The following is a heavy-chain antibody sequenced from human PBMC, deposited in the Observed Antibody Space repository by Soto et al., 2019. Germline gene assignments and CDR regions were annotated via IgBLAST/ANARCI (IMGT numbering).Heavy chain of an antibody. CDR1: GGSISSSSYY. V-gene: IGHV4-39*01. J-gene: IGHJ5*02. D-gene: IGHD4-4*01. Sequence: SETLSLTCTVSGGSISSSSYYWGWIRQPPGKGLEWIGSIYYSGSTYYNPSLKSRVTISVDTSKNQFSLKLSSVTAADTAVYYCARLPTVTKGWFDPWGQGTLVTVSS. CDR3: ARLPTVTKGWFDP. CDR2: IYYSGST.